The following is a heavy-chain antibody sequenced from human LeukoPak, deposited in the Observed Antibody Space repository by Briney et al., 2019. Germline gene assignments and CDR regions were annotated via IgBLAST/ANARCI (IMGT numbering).Heavy chain of an antibody. CDR1: GFTVSSDY. CDR3: ASYPATGAYFDY. D-gene: IGHD6-25*01. Sequence: GGSLILSCAASGFTVSSDYMTWVRQAPGKGLEWVSVIYSGSNTYYADSVKGRFTISRDNSRNTLYLQMNSLRAEDTAVYYCASYPATGAYFDYWGQGTLVTVSS. CDR2: IYSGSNT. V-gene: IGHV3-53*01. J-gene: IGHJ4*02.